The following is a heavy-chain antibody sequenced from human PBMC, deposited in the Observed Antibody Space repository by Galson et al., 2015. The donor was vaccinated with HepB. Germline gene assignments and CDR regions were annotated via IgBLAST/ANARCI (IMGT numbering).Heavy chain of an antibody. CDR3: SRMRAFSGDSST. V-gene: IGHV3-73*01. D-gene: IGHD5-18*01. CDR2: IRTNDTSYAN. Sequence: SLRVSCKASGFTFSDSAFRWVRQAPGQGLEWVGRIRTNDTSYANAYVGSVKVRFTISRDDYKNTAYLNMNSLNTEDTAGYFCSRMRAFSGDSSTWGQGTLVSVSS. J-gene: IGHJ5*02. CDR1: GFTFSDSA.